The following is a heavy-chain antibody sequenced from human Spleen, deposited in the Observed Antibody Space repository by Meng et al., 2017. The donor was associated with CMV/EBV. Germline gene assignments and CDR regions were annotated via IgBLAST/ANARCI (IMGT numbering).Heavy chain of an antibody. D-gene: IGHD3-3*01. J-gene: IGHJ4*02. V-gene: IGHV3-21*01. CDR2: ISSGSSYI. Sequence: GGSLRLSCAASGFTFSTYSMNWVRQAPGRGLEWVSSISSGSSYIYYADSVKGRFTISRDNAKNSLYLQMNSLRAEDTAVYYCARDFWSGLLDFWGQGTLVTVSS. CDR1: GFTFSTYS. CDR3: ARDFWSGLLDF.